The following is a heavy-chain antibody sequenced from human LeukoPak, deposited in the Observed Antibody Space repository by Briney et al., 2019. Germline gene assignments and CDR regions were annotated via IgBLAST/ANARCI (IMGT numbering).Heavy chain of an antibody. CDR2: ISSSSSYI. CDR1: GFTFSSYS. V-gene: IGHV3-21*01. Sequence: GGSLRLSCAASGFTFSSYSMNWVRQAPGKGLEWVSSISSSSSYIYYADSVKGRFTISRDNAKNSLYLQMNSLRAEDTAVYYCAREEDDFWRGPLFDYWGQGTLVTVSS. J-gene: IGHJ4*02. D-gene: IGHD3-3*01. CDR3: AREEDDFWRGPLFDY.